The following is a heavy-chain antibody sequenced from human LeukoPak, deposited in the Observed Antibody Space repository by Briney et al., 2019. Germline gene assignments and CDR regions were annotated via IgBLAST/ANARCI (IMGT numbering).Heavy chain of an antibody. Sequence: ASVKVSCKASGYTFTGYYMHWVRQAPGQGLEWMGWINPNSGGTNYAQKFQGRVTMTRDTSISTAYMELSRLRSDDTAVYYCARVIRYCSSTSCTGYNWFDPWGQGTLVTVSS. D-gene: IGHD2-2*01. CDR1: GYTFTGYY. V-gene: IGHV1-2*02. CDR3: ARVIRYCSSTSCTGYNWFDP. J-gene: IGHJ5*02. CDR2: INPNSGGT.